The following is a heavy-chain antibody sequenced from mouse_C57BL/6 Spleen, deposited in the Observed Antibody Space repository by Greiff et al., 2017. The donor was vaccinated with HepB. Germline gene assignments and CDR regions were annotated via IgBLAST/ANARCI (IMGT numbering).Heavy chain of an antibody. J-gene: IGHJ1*03. V-gene: IGHV1-15*01. CDR2: IDPETGGT. CDR1: GYTFTDYE. CDR3: TREDYYGSRRYFDV. D-gene: IGHD1-1*01. Sequence: QVQLQQSGAELVRPGASVTLSRKASGYTFTDYEMHWVKQTPVHGLEWIGAIDPETGGTAYNQKFKGKAILTADKSSSTAYMELRSLTSEDSAVYYCTREDYYGSRRYFDVWGTGTTVTVSS.